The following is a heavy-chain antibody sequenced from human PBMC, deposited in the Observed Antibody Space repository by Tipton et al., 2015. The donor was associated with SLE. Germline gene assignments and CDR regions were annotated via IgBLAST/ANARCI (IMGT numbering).Heavy chain of an antibody. J-gene: IGHJ4*02. D-gene: IGHD3-3*01. CDR2: IYHSGTA. V-gene: IGHV4-39*07. CDR3: ARARAISPYYFDY. CDR1: GGSISSSRYY. Sequence: TLSLTCTVSGGSISSSRYYWGWIRQPPGKGLEWIGSIYHSGTAYYNPSLKSRVTISVDTSKNQISLKLSSVTAADTAVYYCARARAISPYYFDYWGQGTLVTVSS.